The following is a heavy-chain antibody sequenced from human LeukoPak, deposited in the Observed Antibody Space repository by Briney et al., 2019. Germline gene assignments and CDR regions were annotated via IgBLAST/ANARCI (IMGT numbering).Heavy chain of an antibody. CDR1: GYXFSTYW. CDR3: ARAITFRIVSPPAY. V-gene: IGHV5-51*01. Sequence: GQSLKISCNASGYXFSTYWIGWARQKPGQGLEWMGVIYPGVSDTRYSPSFRGQVTISADKSISTTYLQWTSLKASDTAMYYCARAITFRIVSPPAYWGQGTLVTVSS. J-gene: IGHJ4*02. D-gene: IGHD3-16*01. CDR2: IYPGVSDT.